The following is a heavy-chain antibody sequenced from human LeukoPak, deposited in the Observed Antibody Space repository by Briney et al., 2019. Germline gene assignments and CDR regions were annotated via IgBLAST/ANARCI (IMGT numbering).Heavy chain of an antibody. J-gene: IGHJ4*02. CDR2: INPNSGGT. Sequence: ASVKVSCKVSGYTFTGYYMHWVRQAPGQGLEWMGWINPNSGGTNYAQKFQGRVTMTRDTSISTAYMELSRLRSDDTAVYYCARVLAVAGRHYFDYWGQGTLVTVSS. CDR3: ARVLAVAGRHYFDY. CDR1: GYTFTGYY. D-gene: IGHD6-19*01. V-gene: IGHV1-2*02.